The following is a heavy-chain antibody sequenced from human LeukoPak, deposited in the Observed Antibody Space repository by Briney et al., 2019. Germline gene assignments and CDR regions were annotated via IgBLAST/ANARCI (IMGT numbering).Heavy chain of an antibody. Sequence: GGSLRLSCAASGFTFSSYGMHWVRQAPGKGLEWVAFIRYDGSNKYYGDSVKGRFTISRDNSKNTLYLQMNSLRAEDTAVYYCAKDHMAGYYYDSSGYYPFDYWGQGTLVTVSS. CDR1: GFTFSSYG. CDR2: IRYDGSNK. J-gene: IGHJ4*02. CDR3: AKDHMAGYYYDSSGYYPFDY. D-gene: IGHD3-22*01. V-gene: IGHV3-30*02.